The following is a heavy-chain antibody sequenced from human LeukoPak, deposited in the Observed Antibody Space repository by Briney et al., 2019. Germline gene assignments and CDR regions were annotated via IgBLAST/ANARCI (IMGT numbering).Heavy chain of an antibody. V-gene: IGHV4-4*08. CDR2: IYTSGST. Sequence: SETLSLTCTVSGGSISSYYWSWIRQPPGKGLEWIGRIYTSGSTNYNPSLKSRVTISVDTSKNQFSLKLSSVAAADTAVYYCARDWNGYNWFDPWGQGTLVTVSS. J-gene: IGHJ5*02. D-gene: IGHD1-1*01. CDR3: ARDWNGYNWFDP. CDR1: GGSISSYY.